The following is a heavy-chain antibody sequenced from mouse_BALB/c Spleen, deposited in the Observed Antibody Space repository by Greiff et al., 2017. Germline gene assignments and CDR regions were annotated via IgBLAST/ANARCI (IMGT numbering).Heavy chain of an antibody. CDR1: GFSLTSYG. Sequence: VKLVESGPDLVAPSQSLSITCTVSGFSLTSYGVHWVRQPPGKGLEWLVVIWSDGSTTYNSALKSILSISKDNSKSQVFLQMNSLQTDDTAMYYGDRDETARDTYAMDDGGQGTTVTVAA. CDR2: IWSDGST. D-gene: IGHD1-2*01. CDR3: DRDETARDTYAMDD. J-gene: IGHJ4*01. V-gene: IGHV2-6-2*01.